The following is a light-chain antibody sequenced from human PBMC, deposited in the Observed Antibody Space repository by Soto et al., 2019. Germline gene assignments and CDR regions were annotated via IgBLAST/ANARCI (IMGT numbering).Light chain of an antibody. J-gene: IGKJ1*01. Sequence: DIVMTQSPLSLPVTPGEPASISCRSSQSLLHSNGYNYLDWYLQKPGQSPQLLIYLGSNRASGVPDRVSGSRSGTDFTLNISRVEAEDVGVYYCMQALQTPWTFGQGTKVEIK. CDR3: MQALQTPWT. CDR2: LGS. V-gene: IGKV2-28*01. CDR1: QSLLHSNGYNY.